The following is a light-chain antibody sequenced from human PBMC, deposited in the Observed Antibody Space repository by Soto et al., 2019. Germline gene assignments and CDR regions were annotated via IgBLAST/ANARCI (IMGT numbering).Light chain of an antibody. V-gene: IGKV1-5*03. CDR3: QQYSRLWS. Sequence: DGQMTQKTSTLSGSLGDRFTIACRASESISTWLAWYQQKPGKAPKLLIYGASSLESGVPPRFSGDGSGTEFTLTISSLQRDDFGIYYCQQYSRLWSFGQRTNVDI. CDR1: ESISTW. CDR2: GAS. J-gene: IGKJ1*01.